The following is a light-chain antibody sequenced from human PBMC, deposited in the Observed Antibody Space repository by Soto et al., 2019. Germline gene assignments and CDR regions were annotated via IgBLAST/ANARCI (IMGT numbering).Light chain of an antibody. CDR3: QQRHMWPIT. Sequence: EVVLTQSPVTLSLSTGERATLSCRASQSFRGLLDWYQQKTGQAPRLLIYDAYNRATGIPPRFSGSGSGTDFTLTISSLEPEDSAVYYCQQRHMWPITFGQGTRLEIK. J-gene: IGKJ5*01. CDR1: QSFRGL. CDR2: DAY. V-gene: IGKV3-11*01.